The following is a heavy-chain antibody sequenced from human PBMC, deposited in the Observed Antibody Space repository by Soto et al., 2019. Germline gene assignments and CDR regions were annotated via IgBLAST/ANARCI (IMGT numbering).Heavy chain of an antibody. CDR3: AKFRNSGGMDV. CDR2: ISYDGSNK. CDR1: GFTFSSYG. D-gene: IGHD3-3*01. V-gene: IGHV3-30*18. Sequence: ESGGGVVQPGRSLRLSCAASGFTFSSYGMHWVRQAPGKGLEWVAVISYDGSNKYYADSVKGRFTISRDNSKNTLYLQMNSLRAEDTAVYYCAKFRNSGGMDVWGQGTTVTVSS. J-gene: IGHJ6*02.